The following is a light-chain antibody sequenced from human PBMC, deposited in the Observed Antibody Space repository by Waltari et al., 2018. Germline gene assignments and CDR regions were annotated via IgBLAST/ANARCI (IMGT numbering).Light chain of an antibody. J-gene: IGKJ4*01. CDR3: QQYYITPLS. V-gene: IGKV4-1*01. CDR1: QSLFYSSNNKNY. CDR2: WAS. Sequence: DVVMTQSPDFLAVSLGERATIPCKSSQSLFYSSNNKNYFAWYQQKPGQPPKLLIYWASTRESGVPDRFSGSGSGTDFTLTISSLQAEDVAIYFCQQYYITPLSFGGGTRVEIK.